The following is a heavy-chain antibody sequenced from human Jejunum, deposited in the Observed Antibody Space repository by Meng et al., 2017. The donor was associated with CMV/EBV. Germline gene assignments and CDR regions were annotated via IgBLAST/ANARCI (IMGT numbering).Heavy chain of an antibody. V-gene: IGHV1-18*01. J-gene: IGHJ4*02. CDR2: ISCYNGDT. D-gene: IGHD6-19*01. CDR3: ARDPSNTSGRYAYFDY. CDR1: GYTFTHHG. Sequence: QLQLVQSGAEVKKPGASVRVSCKASGYTFTHHGISWIRQAPGQGLEWMGWISCYNGDTNYAQKFQGRVTMTTDTSTSTAYMDLRSLRSDDTAVYYCARDPSNTSGRYAYFDYWGQGTLVTVSS.